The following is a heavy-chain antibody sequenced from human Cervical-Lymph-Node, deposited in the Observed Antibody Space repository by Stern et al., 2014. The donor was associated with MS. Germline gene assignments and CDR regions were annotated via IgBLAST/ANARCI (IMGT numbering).Heavy chain of an antibody. CDR2: ISAYNGNT. Sequence: QVQLVQSGAEVKKPGASVKVSCKASGYTFTSYGISWVRQAPGQGLEWMGWISAYNGNTNDAQKVQGRVTMTTDTSSSTAYMELRSLRSDDTAVYYCARVRYCSGGSCFYGMDVWGQGTTVTVSS. V-gene: IGHV1-18*01. CDR3: ARVRYCSGGSCFYGMDV. J-gene: IGHJ6*02. CDR1: GYTFTSYG. D-gene: IGHD2-15*01.